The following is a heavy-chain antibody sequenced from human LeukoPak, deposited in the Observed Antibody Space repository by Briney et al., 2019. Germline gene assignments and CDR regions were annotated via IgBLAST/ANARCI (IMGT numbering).Heavy chain of an antibody. CDR1: GFTFSSYE. CDR2: ICNSGSTI. D-gene: IGHD3-10*02. J-gene: IGHJ6*04. CDR3: AELGITMIGGV. V-gene: IGHV3-48*03. Sequence: GGSLRLSCAASGFTFSSYEMNWVRQAPGKGLEWVSYICNSGSTIYYADSVKGRFTISRDNAKNSLYLQMNSLRAEDTAVYYCAELGITMIGGVWGKGTTVTISS.